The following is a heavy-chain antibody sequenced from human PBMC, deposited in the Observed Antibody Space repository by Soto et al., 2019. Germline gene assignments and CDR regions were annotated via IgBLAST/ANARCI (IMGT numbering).Heavy chain of an antibody. CDR3: ARVRIAAAGPAYGMDV. J-gene: IGHJ6*02. CDR2: INPNSGGT. CDR1: GYTFTGYY. D-gene: IGHD6-13*01. Sequence: GASVKVSCKASGYTFTGYYMHWVRQAPGQGLEWMGWINPNSGGTNYAQKFQGWVTMTRDTSISTAYMELSRLRSDDTAVYYCARVRIAAAGPAYGMDVWGQGTTVTVSS. V-gene: IGHV1-2*04.